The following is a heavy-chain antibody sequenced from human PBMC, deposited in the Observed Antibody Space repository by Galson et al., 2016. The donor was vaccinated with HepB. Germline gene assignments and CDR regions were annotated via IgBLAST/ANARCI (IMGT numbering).Heavy chain of an antibody. CDR2: IYWDDDK. CDR3: AHTSPYYHSGNYYFDY. CDR1: GFSLSTSGVG. J-gene: IGHJ4*02. D-gene: IGHD3-10*01. Sequence: PALVKPTQTLTVTCTFSGFSLSTSGVGVGWIRQPPGKALEWLALIYWDDDKRYRPSLKSRLTITKDTSKNQVVLIMTNMDPVDTATYYCAHTSPYYHSGNYYFDYWGQGTLVTVSS. V-gene: IGHV2-5*02.